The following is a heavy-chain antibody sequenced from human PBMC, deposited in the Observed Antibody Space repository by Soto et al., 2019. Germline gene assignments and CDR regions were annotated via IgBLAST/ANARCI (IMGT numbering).Heavy chain of an antibody. V-gene: IGHV1-69*13. Sequence: SVKVSCKASGVTFSSYAISWVRQAPGQGLEWMGGIIPIFGTANYAQKFQGRVTITADESTSTAYMELSSLRSEDTAVYYCARPTTVTTLRWHYAFDIWGQGTMVTVSS. CDR3: ARPTTVTTLRWHYAFDI. CDR1: GVTFSSYA. D-gene: IGHD4-17*01. CDR2: IIPIFGTA. J-gene: IGHJ3*02.